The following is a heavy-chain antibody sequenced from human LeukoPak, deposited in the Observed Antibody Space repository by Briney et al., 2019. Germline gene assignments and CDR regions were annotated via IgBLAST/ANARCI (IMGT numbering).Heavy chain of an antibody. CDR3: TTTNYYDSSGHYHFDY. CDR2: IYYSGST. Sequence: SETLSLTCTVSGGSISSYYWSWLRQPPGKGLEWIGYIYYSGSTNYKPSLKSRVTISVDTSKNQFSLKLSSVTAADTAVYYCTTTNYYDSSGHYHFDYWGQGTLVTVSS. D-gene: IGHD3-22*01. CDR1: GGSISSYY. V-gene: IGHV4-59*01. J-gene: IGHJ4*02.